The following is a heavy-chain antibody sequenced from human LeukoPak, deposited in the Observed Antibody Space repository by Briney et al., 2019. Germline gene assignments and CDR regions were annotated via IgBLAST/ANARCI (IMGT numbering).Heavy chain of an antibody. J-gene: IGHJ4*02. Sequence: QPGGALRLSCAGSGFTFNNCAMSWVRQAPGKGLEWASVISGTGGSTYYADSVKGRFTISRDNSKNTLYLQMNSLRAEDTAVYYCAKAPRSYSGYHFEYFDYWGQGTLVTVSS. CDR3: AKAPRSYSGYHFEYFDY. CDR1: GFTFNNCA. CDR2: ISGTGGST. D-gene: IGHD5-12*01. V-gene: IGHV3-23*01.